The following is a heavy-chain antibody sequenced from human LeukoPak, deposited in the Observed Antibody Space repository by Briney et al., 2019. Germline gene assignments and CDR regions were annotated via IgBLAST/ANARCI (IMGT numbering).Heavy chain of an antibody. CDR1: GYTFTGYY. Sequence: ASVKVSCKASGYTFTGYYMHWVRQAPGQGLEWMGWVNPNSGGTNYAQKFQGRVTMTRDTSISTAYMELSRLRSDDTAVYYCAREGVAGPYNWFDPWGQGTLVTVSS. V-gene: IGHV1-2*02. CDR3: AREGVAGPYNWFDP. CDR2: VNPNSGGT. J-gene: IGHJ5*02. D-gene: IGHD6-19*01.